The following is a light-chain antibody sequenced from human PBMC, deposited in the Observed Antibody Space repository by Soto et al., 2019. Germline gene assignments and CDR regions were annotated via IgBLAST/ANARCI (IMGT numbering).Light chain of an antibody. CDR2: GAS. CDR3: QQYYHWPRT. CDR1: ESISRN. V-gene: IGKV3-15*01. Sequence: MLLTQTPATLSMSPGGRATLSCRTSESISRNLAWYQQKLGQAPRLLIYGASTRATGVPDRFTGSGSGTDFILTITSLQSEDFGIYYCQQYYHWPRTFGQGTKVDI. J-gene: IGKJ1*01.